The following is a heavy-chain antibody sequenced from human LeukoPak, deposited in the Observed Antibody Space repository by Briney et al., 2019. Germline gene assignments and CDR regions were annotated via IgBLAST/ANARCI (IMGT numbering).Heavy chain of an antibody. D-gene: IGHD6-19*01. V-gene: IGHV1-69*04. CDR1: GGTFSSYT. Sequence: SVKVSCKASGGTFSSYTISWVRQAPGQGLEWMGRIIPILGIANYAQKFQVRVTITADKSTSTAYMELSSLRSEDTAVYYCARDLGSGFIFTRPNWFDPWGQGTLVTVSS. CDR3: ARDLGSGFIFTRPNWFDP. CDR2: IIPILGIA. J-gene: IGHJ5*02.